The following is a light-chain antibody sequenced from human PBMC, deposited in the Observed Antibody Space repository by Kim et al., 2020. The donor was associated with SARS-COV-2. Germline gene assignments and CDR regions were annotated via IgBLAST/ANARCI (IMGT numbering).Light chain of an antibody. V-gene: IGLV1-47*01. CDR2: RNN. J-gene: IGLJ1*01. CDR3: ASWDDRLSGYV. Sequence: SGSISCSGSSSNIGSNYLYWYQQLPGTAPKLLIYRNNQRPSGVPDRFSGSKSGTSASLAISGLRSEDEADYYCASWDDRLSGYVFGTGTKVTVL. CDR1: SSNIGSNY.